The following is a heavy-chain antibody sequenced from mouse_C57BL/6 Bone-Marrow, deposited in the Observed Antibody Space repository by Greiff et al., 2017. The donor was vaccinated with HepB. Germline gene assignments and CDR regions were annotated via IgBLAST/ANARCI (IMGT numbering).Heavy chain of an antibody. D-gene: IGHD1-1*01. CDR1: GYTFTDYE. CDR3: TRYGYGSSLWFAY. Sequence: VQLQQSGAELVRPGASVTLSCKASGYTFTDYEMHWVKQTPVHGLEWIGAIDPETGGTAYNQTFKVKAILTADKSSSTAYMELRSLTSEDSAVYYCTRYGYGSSLWFAYWGQGTLVTVSA. V-gene: IGHV1-15*01. J-gene: IGHJ3*01. CDR2: IDPETGGT.